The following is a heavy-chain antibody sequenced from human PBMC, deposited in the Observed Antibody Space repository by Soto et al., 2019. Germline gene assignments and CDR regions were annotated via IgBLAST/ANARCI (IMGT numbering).Heavy chain of an antibody. CDR1: GFIFSDYY. CDR3: ARDLAWKRGKVGRYYYGMDV. V-gene: IGHV3-11*06. Sequence: PGGSLRLSCAASGFIFSDYYMSWVRQTPGKGLEWVSYISTRSTYTNYADSVKGRFTISRDNTKNSLYLQMDSLRVEDTAVYYCARDLAWKRGKVGRYYYGMDVRGQGTTVTVSS. J-gene: IGHJ6*02. D-gene: IGHD1-1*01. CDR2: ISTRSTYT.